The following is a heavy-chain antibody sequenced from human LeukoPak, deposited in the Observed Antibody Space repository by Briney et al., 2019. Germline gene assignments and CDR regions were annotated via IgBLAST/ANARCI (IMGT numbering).Heavy chain of an antibody. Sequence: SQTLSLTCTVSGGSISSGGYYCTWIRQHPGKGLEWIGDIYYSGSTYYNPSLKSRVSIDTSKNQFSLELRSVTAADTAVYYCARGGIFVVVPPGDYGMDVWGQGTTVTVSS. CDR3: ARGGIFVVVPPGDYGMDV. CDR2: IYYSGST. D-gene: IGHD3-3*02. J-gene: IGHJ6*02. CDR1: GGSISSGGYY. V-gene: IGHV4-31*03.